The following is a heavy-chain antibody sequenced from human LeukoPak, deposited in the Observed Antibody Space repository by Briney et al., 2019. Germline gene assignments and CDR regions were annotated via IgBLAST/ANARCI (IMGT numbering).Heavy chain of an antibody. CDR3: ARRGGSGRAFDY. CDR1: GASISGGTYY. V-gene: IGHV4-39*01. D-gene: IGHD1-26*01. J-gene: IGHJ4*02. CDR2: IYYTGST. Sequence: PSETLSLTCSVSGASISGGTYYWGWIRQPPGKGLEWIGGIYYTGSTYDTPPLKSRVTISVDTSKNQFSLKLSSVTAADTAVYYCARRGGSGRAFDYWGQGTLVTVSS.